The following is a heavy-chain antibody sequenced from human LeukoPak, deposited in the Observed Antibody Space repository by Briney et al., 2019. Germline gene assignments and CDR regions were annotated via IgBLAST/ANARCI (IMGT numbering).Heavy chain of an antibody. CDR2: ISYDGSNK. J-gene: IGHJ4*02. CDR1: GFTFSSYA. Sequence: GGSLRLSCGASGFTFSSYAMHWVRQAPGKGLEWVAVISYDGSNKYYADSVKGRFTISRDNSKNTLYLQMNSLRAEDTAVYYCARALIAVAAPGYFDYWGQGTLVTVSS. CDR3: ARALIAVAAPGYFDY. V-gene: IGHV3-30*04. D-gene: IGHD6-19*01.